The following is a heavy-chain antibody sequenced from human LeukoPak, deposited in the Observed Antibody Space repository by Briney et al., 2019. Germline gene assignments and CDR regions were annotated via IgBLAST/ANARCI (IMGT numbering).Heavy chain of an antibody. V-gene: IGHV3-21*01. J-gene: IGHJ4*02. Sequence: GGSLRLSCAASGFTFSSHSMNWVRQAPGKGLEWVSSFGTRSSYIYYADSVKGRFTISRDNAKNSLYLQMNSLRAEDTAVYYCARADLEWLSDYWGQGTLVTVSS. D-gene: IGHD3-3*01. CDR1: GFTFSSHS. CDR2: FGTRSSYI. CDR3: ARADLEWLSDY.